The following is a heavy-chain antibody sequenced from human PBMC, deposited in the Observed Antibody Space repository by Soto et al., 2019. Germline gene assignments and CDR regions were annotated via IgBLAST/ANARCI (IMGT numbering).Heavy chain of an antibody. CDR1: GVTFSRFE. CDR3: TRAAWFPYLSFY. Sequence: PXGSLRLSCSASGVTFSRFELHWVRQAPGKGLDWISYISSSGSTAYYASSVEGRFTISRDNANNSVYLQMDSLRAEDTALYYCTRAAWFPYLSFYWGQGALVTVSS. V-gene: IGHV3-48*03. D-gene: IGHD3-10*01. J-gene: IGHJ4*02. CDR2: ISSSGSTA.